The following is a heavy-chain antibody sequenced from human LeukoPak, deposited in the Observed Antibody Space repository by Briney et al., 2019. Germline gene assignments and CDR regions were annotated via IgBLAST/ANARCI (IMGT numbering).Heavy chain of an antibody. V-gene: IGHV4-34*01. CDR3: AGGGRARRVLADY. Sequence: SETLSLTCAVYGGSFSGYYWSWIRQPPGKGLEWIGEIDHSGSTNYNPSLKSRVTISVDTSKNQFSLKLSSVTAADTAVYYCAGGGRARRVLADYWGQGTLVTVSS. CDR1: GGSFSGYY. J-gene: IGHJ4*02. CDR2: IDHSGST. D-gene: IGHD6-6*01.